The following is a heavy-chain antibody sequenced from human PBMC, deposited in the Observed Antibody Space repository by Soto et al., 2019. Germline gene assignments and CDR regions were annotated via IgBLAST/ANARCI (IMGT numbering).Heavy chain of an antibody. V-gene: IGHV4-34*01. CDR1: GGSFSCYY. CDR2: GNHSGST. D-gene: IGHD5-18*01. J-gene: IGHJ6*02. Sequence: SETLALTFAVYGGSFSCYYWSWIRQPAGKWLEWIEEGNHSGSTNDNPSPKSRVTISVDTSKNQFSLKLSSVTAADTAVYYCPRGRGYSYGHGARYYYYYGMDARGQGTTVTVSS. CDR3: PRGRGYSYGHGARYYYYYGMDA.